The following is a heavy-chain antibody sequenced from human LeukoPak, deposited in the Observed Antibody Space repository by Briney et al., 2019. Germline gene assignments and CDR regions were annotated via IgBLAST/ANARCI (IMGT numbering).Heavy chain of an antibody. Sequence: PSETLSLTCTVSGGSISSYYWSWIRQPPGKGLEWIGYIYTSGSTNYNPSLKSRVTISVDTSKNQFSLKLSSVTAADTAVYYCARLSRTTGSFLWGQRTLVTVSS. V-gene: IGHV4-4*09. J-gene: IGHJ4*02. CDR3: ARLSRTTGSFL. D-gene: IGHD1-7*01. CDR2: IYTSGST. CDR1: GGSISSYY.